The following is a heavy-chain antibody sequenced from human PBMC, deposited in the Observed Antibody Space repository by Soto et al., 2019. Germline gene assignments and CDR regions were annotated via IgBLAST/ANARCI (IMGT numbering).Heavy chain of an antibody. CDR1: GFTFSSYA. CDR2: ISGSVGST. CDR3: PKGAKLRPDYGDYPFWG. J-gene: IGHJ4*02. Sequence: XVSLRLSCAASGFTFSSYAMSWVRQAPGKGLEWVSAISGSVGSTYYADSVKGRFTISRDNSKNTLYLQMNSLRAEDTAVYYCPKGAKLRPDYGDYPFWGWGQGTLVTVSS. D-gene: IGHD4-17*01. V-gene: IGHV3-23*01.